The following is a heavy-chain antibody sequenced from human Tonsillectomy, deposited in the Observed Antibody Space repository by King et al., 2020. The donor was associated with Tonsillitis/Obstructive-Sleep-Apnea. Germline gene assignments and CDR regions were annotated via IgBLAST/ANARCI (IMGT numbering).Heavy chain of an antibody. CDR3: ARKDGKYYYDSSGYYKQYYFDY. V-gene: IGHV4-39*01. J-gene: IGHJ4*02. Sequence: QLQESGPGLVKPSETLSLTCTVSGGSISSSSYYWSWIRQPPGKGLEWIGSIYYSGSTYYNPSLKSRVTISVDTSKNQFSLKLSSVTAADTAVYYCARKDGKYYYDSSGYYKQYYFDYWGQGTLVTVSS. CDR2: IYYSGST. CDR1: GGSISSSSYY. D-gene: IGHD3-22*01.